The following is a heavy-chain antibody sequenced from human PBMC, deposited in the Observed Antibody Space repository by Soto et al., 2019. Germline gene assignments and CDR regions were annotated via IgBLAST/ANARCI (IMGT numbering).Heavy chain of an antibody. CDR3: ASWRGRNPAEYFQH. CDR2: IRSKANSYAT. CDR1: GFTFSGAA. V-gene: IGHV3-73*01. D-gene: IGHD1-1*01. Sequence: PGGSLRVSCAASGFTFSGAAMHWVRQASGKGLEWVGRIRSKANSYATEYAASVKGRFTISRDDSKNTAYLQMNRLKTEDTAVYYCASWRGRNPAEYFQHWGRGT. J-gene: IGHJ1*01.